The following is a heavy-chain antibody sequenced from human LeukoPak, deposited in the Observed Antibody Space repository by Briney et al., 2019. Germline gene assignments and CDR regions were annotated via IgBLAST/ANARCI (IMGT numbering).Heavy chain of an antibody. D-gene: IGHD1-26*01. CDR3: TTGESMVGSTIHIRWAD. CDR1: GFTFSSYA. J-gene: IGHJ4*02. Sequence: GGSLRLSCAASGFTFSSYAMSWVRQAPGKGLEWVGRIKSKTAGGTIDYAAPVKGRFTISRDDSKNTLYLQMNSLKTEDTAVYYCTTGESMVGSTIHIRWADWGQGTLVTVSS. V-gene: IGHV3-15*01. CDR2: IKSKTAGGTI.